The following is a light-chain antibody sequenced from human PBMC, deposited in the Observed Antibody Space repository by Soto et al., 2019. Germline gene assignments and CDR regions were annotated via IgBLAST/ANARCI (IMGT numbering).Light chain of an antibody. CDR2: GAS. CDR1: QSVSSSC. V-gene: IGKV3-20*01. Sequence: EIVLTQSPGTLSLSAGERATLSCRASQSVSSSCLAWYQQKPGQAPRLLIYGASSRATGIPDRFSGSGSGTDFTLTISRLEPEDFAVYHCQQYGGSPPTTFGQGTRLEIK. J-gene: IGKJ5*01. CDR3: QQYGGSPPTT.